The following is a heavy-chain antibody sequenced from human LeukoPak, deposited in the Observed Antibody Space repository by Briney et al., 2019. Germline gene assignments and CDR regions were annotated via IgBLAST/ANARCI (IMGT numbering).Heavy chain of an antibody. V-gene: IGHV4-59*02. CDR1: GTSVSSYY. CDR3: ARGPLDSGYTYFDY. Sequence: SETLSLTCTVSGTSVSSYYWSWIRQPPGKGPEWIGYFSYSGSTNYNPSLKSRVTISVDTSKNQFSLNLSSVTVADTAVYYCARGPLDSGYTYFDYWGQGTLVSVAS. D-gene: IGHD5-12*01. J-gene: IGHJ4*02. CDR2: FSYSGST.